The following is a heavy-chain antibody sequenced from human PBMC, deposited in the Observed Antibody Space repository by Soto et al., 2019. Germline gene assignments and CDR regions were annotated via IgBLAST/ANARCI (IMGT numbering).Heavy chain of an antibody. J-gene: IGHJ4*02. CDR1: GFTFSIYT. V-gene: IGHV3-21*01. CDR3: ARVRSGGGGYFDY. D-gene: IGHD2-15*01. CDR2: ISDISSHI. Sequence: PGGSLRLSCAASGFTFSIYTMTWVRQAPGKGLEWISSISDISSHIYYSDSVRGRFTVSRDNAKNSLYLEVSSLRAEDTAVYYCARVRSGGGGYFDYWGQGTLVTVSS.